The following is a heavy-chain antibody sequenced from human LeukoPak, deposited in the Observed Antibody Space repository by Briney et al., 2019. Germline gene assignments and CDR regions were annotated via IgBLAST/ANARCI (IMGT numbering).Heavy chain of an antibody. CDR2: INHSRST. CDR3: ATGVHGIAAAGDYYFDY. CDR1: GGSFSDYY. D-gene: IGHD6-13*01. J-gene: IGHJ4*02. V-gene: IGHV4-34*01. Sequence: SETLSLTCAVYGGSFSDYYWSWIRQTPGKGLEWIGEINHSRSTNYNPSLKRRVTMSVDTSKNQISLKLISVTAADTAVYYCATGVHGIAAAGDYYFDYWGQGTLVTVSS.